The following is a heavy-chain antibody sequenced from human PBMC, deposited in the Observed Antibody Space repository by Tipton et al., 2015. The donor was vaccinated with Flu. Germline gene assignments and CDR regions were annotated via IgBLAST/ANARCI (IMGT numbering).Heavy chain of an antibody. CDR3: AWRDYSNYVSVPKNWFDS. V-gene: IGHV4-31*03. D-gene: IGHD4-11*01. CDR2: IYYSGST. CDR1: GGSISSGGAY. J-gene: IGHJ5*01. Sequence: TLSLTCNVSGGSISSGGAYWSWIRQHPGKGLEWIGGIYYSGSTYKNPSLTSRVSISVDTSKNQFSLNLKSVTAADTAVYYCAWRDYSNYVSVPKNWFDSWGQGILVTVSS.